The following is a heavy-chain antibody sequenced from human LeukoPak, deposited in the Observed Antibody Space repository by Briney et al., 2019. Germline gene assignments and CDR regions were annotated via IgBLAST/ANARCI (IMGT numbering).Heavy chain of an antibody. CDR1: GFSLSSGHY. Sequence: PSETLSLTCTVSGFSLSSGHYWGWVRPPPGAGLEWIGSVYQSGTTYYNPSLKSRVTTSVDMSKNQFSLRLRPVTAADTAVYYCARVFIRNGYSSYFDCWGQGTLVTVSS. D-gene: IGHD5-18*01. J-gene: IGHJ4*02. CDR3: ARVFIRNGYSSYFDC. CDR2: VYQSGTT. V-gene: IGHV4-38-2*02.